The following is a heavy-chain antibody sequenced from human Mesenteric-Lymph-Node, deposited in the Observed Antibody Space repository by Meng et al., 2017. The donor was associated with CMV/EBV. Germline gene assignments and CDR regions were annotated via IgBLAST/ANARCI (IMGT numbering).Heavy chain of an antibody. CDR2: IYHSGSA. V-gene: IGHV4-31*03. D-gene: IGHD6-6*01. J-gene: IGHJ4*02. Sequence: LPCPVSGGSITSGGYYWSWIRQYPGKGLEWIGYIYHSGSAYYNPSLRSRITISLDTSRNQFSLNLNSVTAADTAVYYCAGGSRAPSYYWGQGTLVTVSS. CDR1: GGSITSGGYY. CDR3: AGGSRAPSYY.